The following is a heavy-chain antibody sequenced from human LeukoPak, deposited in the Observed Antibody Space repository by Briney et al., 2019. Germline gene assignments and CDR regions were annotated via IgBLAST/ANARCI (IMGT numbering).Heavy chain of an antibody. CDR1: GYNFDRYG. CDR2: ISAHNGNT. V-gene: IGHV1-18*01. Sequence: ASVKVSCKGSGYNFDRYGISWVRQAPGQGLEWMAWISAHNGNTHYAQKFQGRVAVTTDTSTSTAYMDLRSLTSDDTAIYYCARDQGRNWLDPWGQGTLVTVSS. CDR3: ARDQGRNWLDP. J-gene: IGHJ5*02.